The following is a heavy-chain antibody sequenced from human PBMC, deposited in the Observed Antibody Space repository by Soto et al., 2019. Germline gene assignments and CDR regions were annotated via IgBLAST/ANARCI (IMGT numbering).Heavy chain of an antibody. CDR3: VSAAVTGTEGLDL. J-gene: IGHJ5*02. CDR1: GYTFSGFY. Sequence: ASVKVSCKASGYTFSGFYMHWVRQAPGQGLEWMGWINPNSGGTKSAEKFQGRVTMTRDTSISTAYMELSRMTSDGTAVYYCVSAAVTGTEGLDLWGQGTQVTVSS. V-gene: IGHV1-2*02. CDR2: INPNSGGT. D-gene: IGHD6-19*01.